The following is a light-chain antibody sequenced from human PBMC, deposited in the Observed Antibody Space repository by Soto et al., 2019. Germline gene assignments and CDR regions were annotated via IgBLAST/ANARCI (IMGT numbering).Light chain of an antibody. CDR2: AAS. J-gene: IGKJ1*01. CDR1: QDISGY. V-gene: IGKV1-9*01. Sequence: IQLTQSPSSLSASVGDRVTITCRASQDISGYVAWYQQRPGRAPQLLIYAASALQTGVPSRFIGSGSGTDFTLTITSLQTEDFGNYYCQHPKWAFGQGTTVEI. CDR3: QHPKWA.